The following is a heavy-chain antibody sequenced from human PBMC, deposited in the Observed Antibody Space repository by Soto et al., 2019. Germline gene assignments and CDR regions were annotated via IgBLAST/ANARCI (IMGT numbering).Heavy chain of an antibody. CDR1: GGSISSGGYY. J-gene: IGHJ2*01. CDR2: IYYSGST. D-gene: IGHD3-10*01. V-gene: IGHV4-31*03. Sequence: QVQLQESGPGLVKPSQTLSLTCTVSGGSISSGGYYWSWIRQHPGKGLEWIGYIYYSGSTYYNPSLKSRVTISVDTSKNQFPLKLSSVAAADTAVYYCAMRGGSGSYYNGYFDLWGRGTLVTVSS. CDR3: AMRGGSGSYYNGYFDL.